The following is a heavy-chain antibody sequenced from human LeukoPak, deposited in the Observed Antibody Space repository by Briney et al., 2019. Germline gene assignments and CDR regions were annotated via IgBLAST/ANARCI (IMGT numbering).Heavy chain of an antibody. CDR1: GFTFITYS. CDR2: ISSSSSYI. J-gene: IGHJ4*02. CDR3: ARDLYGDYAFDY. D-gene: IGHD4-17*01. V-gene: IGHV3-21*01. Sequence: GESLKISCAASGFTFITYSMNWVRQAPGKGLEWVSSISSSSSYIYYADSLKGRFTISRDNAKNSLYLQMNSLRAEDTAVYYCARDLYGDYAFDYWGQGTLVTVSS.